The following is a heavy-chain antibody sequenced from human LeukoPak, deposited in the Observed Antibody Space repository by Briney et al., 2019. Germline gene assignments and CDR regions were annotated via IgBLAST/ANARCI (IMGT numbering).Heavy chain of an antibody. CDR2: IYYSGST. CDR3: ARGSHDFWSGYSPVDY. V-gene: IGHV4-30-4*08. CDR1: GGSISSGDYY. J-gene: IGHJ4*02. Sequence: SETLSLTCTVSGGSISSGDYYWSWIRQPPGKGLEWIGYIYYSGSTYYNPSLKSRFTISVDTSKNQFSLKLSSVTAADTAVYYCARGSHDFWSGYSPVDYWGQGTLVTVSS. D-gene: IGHD3-3*01.